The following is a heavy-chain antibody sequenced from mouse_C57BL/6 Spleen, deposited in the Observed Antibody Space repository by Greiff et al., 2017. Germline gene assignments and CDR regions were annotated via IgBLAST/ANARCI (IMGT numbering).Heavy chain of an antibody. J-gene: IGHJ2*01. D-gene: IGHD1-1*01. V-gene: IGHV1-34*01. Sequence: VQLQQSGPELVKPGASVKMSCKASGYTFTDYYMTWVQQSPGKSLEWIGYIYPNNGGNGYNEKLKGKATLTVDNSSSTAYMELRSLTSEDSAVYYCAQHYDGLDYWGQGTTLTVSS. CDR2: IYPNNGGN. CDR1: GYTFTDYY. CDR3: AQHYDGLDY.